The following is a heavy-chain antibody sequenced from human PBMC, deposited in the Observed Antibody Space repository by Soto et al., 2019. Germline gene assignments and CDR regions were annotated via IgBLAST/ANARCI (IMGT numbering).Heavy chain of an antibody. Sequence: VKVSCKASGYTFTSYAMHWVRQAPGQRLEWMGWINAGNGNTKYSQKFQGRVTITRDTSASTAYMELSSLRSEDTAVYYCARLIVATMTDEAFDYWGQGTLVTVSS. CDR3: ARLIVATMTDEAFDY. J-gene: IGHJ4*02. CDR2: INAGNGNT. V-gene: IGHV1-3*01. CDR1: GYTFTSYA. D-gene: IGHD5-12*01.